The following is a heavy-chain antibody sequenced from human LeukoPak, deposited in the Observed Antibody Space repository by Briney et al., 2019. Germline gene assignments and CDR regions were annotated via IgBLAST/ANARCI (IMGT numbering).Heavy chain of an antibody. D-gene: IGHD1-26*01. V-gene: IGHV3-23*01. Sequence: GGSLRLSCAASGFTFSSYVISWVRQAPGKGLEWISSIGGSGSGGKTYYADSVKGWFTISRDNSKNTLYLQVNSLRAEDTAVYYCAKGGKWDVTPFDYWGQGTLVTVSS. J-gene: IGHJ4*02. CDR1: GFTFSSYV. CDR3: AKGGKWDVTPFDY. CDR2: IGGSGSGGKT.